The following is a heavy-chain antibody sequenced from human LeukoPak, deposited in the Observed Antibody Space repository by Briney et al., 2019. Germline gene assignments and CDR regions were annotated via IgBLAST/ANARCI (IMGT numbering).Heavy chain of an antibody. D-gene: IGHD3-10*01. J-gene: IGHJ4*02. Sequence: GSLRLSCAASGFPFSSYSMNWVRQAPGQGLGWGASISSISRYVYYADPVKGRFTISRDNPMTSLYQQINSLRAEDTAVYYCARDGGLLWFGEVPYYFDYWGQGTLVTVSS. CDR2: ISSISRYV. V-gene: IGHV3-21*01. CDR1: GFPFSSYS. CDR3: ARDGGLLWFGEVPYYFDY.